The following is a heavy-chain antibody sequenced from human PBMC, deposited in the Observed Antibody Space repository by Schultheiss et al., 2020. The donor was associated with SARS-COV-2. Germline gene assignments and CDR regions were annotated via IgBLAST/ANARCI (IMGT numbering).Heavy chain of an antibody. V-gene: IGHV4-4*02. J-gene: IGHJ4*02. CDR1: GGSISSSNW. Sequence: SETLSLTCTVSGGSISSSNWWSWVRQPPGKGLEWIGEINHSGSTNYNPSLKSRVTISVDKSKNQFSLKLSSVTAADTAVYYCARGQNYYDTSGYYYFDYWGQGALVTVSS. D-gene: IGHD3-22*01. CDR2: INHSGST. CDR3: ARGQNYYDTSGYYYFDY.